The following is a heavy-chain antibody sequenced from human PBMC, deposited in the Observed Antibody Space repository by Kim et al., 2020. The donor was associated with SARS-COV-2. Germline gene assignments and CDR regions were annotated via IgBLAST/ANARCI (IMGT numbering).Heavy chain of an antibody. CDR1: GFTFSSYG. V-gene: IGHV3-33*01. Sequence: GGSLRLSCAASGFTFSSYGMHWVRQAPGKGLEWVAVIWYDGSNKYYADSVKGRFTISRDNSKNTLYLQMNSLRAEDTAVYYCARAPHYYDSSGYYYSFDYWAREPWSPSPQ. D-gene: IGHD3-22*01. CDR2: IWYDGSNK. J-gene: IGHJ4*02. CDR3: ARAPHYYDSSGYYYSFDY.